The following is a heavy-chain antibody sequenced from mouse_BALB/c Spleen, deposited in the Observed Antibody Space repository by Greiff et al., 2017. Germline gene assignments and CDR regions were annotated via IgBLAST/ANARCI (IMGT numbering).Heavy chain of an antibody. CDR2: ILPGSGST. CDR1: GYTFSSYW. D-gene: IGHD2-10*01. V-gene: IGHV1-9*01. CDR3: ARTYYGNYAFMDC. Sequence: QVQLQQSGAELMKPGASVKISCKATGYTFSSYWIEWVKQRPGHGLEWIGEILPGSGSTNYNEKFKGKATFTADTSSNTAYMQLSSLTSEDSAVYYCARTYYGNYAFMDCWGQGTSVTVSS. J-gene: IGHJ4*01.